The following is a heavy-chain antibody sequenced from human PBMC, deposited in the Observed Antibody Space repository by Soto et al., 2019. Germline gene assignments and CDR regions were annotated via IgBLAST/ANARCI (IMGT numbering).Heavy chain of an antibody. Sequence: QVQLVESGGGVVQPGRSLRLSCAASGFTFSSYGMHWVRQAPGKGLEWVAVIWYDGSNKYYADSVKGRFTISRDNSKNTLYLQLNSLRAEDTAVYYWARSALAGCDPNWFDPWGQGTLVTVSS. D-gene: IGHD2-21*02. CDR3: ARSALAGCDPNWFDP. V-gene: IGHV3-33*01. CDR1: GFTFSSYG. J-gene: IGHJ5*02. CDR2: IWYDGSNK.